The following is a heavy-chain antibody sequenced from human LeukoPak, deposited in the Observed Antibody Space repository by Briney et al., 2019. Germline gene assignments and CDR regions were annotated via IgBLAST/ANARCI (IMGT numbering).Heavy chain of an antibody. J-gene: IGHJ4*02. CDR2: INPSGGGT. D-gene: IGHD3-9*01. CDR1: GYSFVSYY. Sequence: RRASVKVSCKAAGYSFVSYYMHWVRQAPGQGLEWMAIINPSGGGTTYAQKFQGRVTVTMDTSTRTVYMDLSSLRSDDTAVYYCARGDRLPGYSAPVGDYWGQGTLVTVSS. V-gene: IGHV1-46*01. CDR3: ARGDRLPGYSAPVGDY.